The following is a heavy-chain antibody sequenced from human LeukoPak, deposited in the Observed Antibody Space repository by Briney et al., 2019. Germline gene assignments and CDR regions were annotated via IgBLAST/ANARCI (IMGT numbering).Heavy chain of an antibody. V-gene: IGHV3-23*01. D-gene: IGHD6-19*01. J-gene: IGHJ4*02. CDR1: GFTFSSCA. Sequence: GGSLRLSCAASGFTFSSCAMSWVRQAPGKGLEWVSAISGSGLNTYYADSVKGRFTISRDNSKNTLYLQMSSLRAEDTAVYYCAIRPGRIAVAGPDYWGQGTLVTVSS. CDR2: ISGSGLNT. CDR3: AIRPGRIAVAGPDY.